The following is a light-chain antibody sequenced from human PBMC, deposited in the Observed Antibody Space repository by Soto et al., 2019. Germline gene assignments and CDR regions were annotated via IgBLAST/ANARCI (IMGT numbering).Light chain of an antibody. Sequence: QSALTQPASVSGSPGQSITISCTGTSSDVGGYQYVSWYQQYPGKAPKLVIYEVSNRPSGVSIRFSGSKSGDTASLTISGLQADDEADYYCCSYTLRSTLLFGGGTKLTVL. J-gene: IGLJ2*01. CDR3: CSYTLRSTLL. CDR2: EVS. V-gene: IGLV2-14*01. CDR1: SSDVGGYQY.